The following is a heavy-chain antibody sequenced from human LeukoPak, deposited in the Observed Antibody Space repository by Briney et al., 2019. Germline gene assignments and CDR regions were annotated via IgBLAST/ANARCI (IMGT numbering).Heavy chain of an antibody. CDR1: GGSISSYY. J-gene: IGHJ4*02. CDR3: ARQGXGEAVAXDY. D-gene: IGHD6-19*01. Sequence: KSSETLSLTCTVSGGSISSYYWSWIRQPPGKGLEWIGYIYYSGSTNYNPSLKSRVTISVDTSKNQFSLKLSSVTAADTAVYYCARQGXGEAVAXDYWGQGTLV. CDR2: IYYSGST. V-gene: IGHV4-59*08.